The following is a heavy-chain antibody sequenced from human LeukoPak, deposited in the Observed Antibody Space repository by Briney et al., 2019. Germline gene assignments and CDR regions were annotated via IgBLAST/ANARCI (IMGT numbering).Heavy chain of an antibody. CDR3: AKSLVQGLLIPRALDV. CDR2: ISGSGGST. D-gene: IGHD3-10*01. CDR1: GLTLSTYA. J-gene: IGHJ3*01. V-gene: IGHV3-23*01. Sequence: GGSLRLSCAASGLTLSTYAMSWVRQAPGKGLEWVSAISGSGGSTFYADAVKGRFTISRDNSKNTLFLHVISLRAEDTAVYYCAKSLVQGLLIPRALDVWGQGTMVTVSS.